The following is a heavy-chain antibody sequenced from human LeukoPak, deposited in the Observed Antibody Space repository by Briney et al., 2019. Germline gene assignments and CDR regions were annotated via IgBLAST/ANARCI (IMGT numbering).Heavy chain of an antibody. D-gene: IGHD5-12*01. CDR1: GGTLSSYA. Sequence: ALVKVSCKASGGTLSSYAISWVRQAPGQGLEWMGRIIPILGIANYAQKFQGRVTITADKSTSTAYMELSSLRSEDTAVYYCAVSIVATGGDYFDYWGQGTLVTVSS. V-gene: IGHV1-69*04. CDR2: IIPILGIA. CDR3: AVSIVATGGDYFDY. J-gene: IGHJ4*02.